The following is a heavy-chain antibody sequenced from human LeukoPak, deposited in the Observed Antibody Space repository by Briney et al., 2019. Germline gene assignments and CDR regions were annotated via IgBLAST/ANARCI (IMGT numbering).Heavy chain of an antibody. Sequence: TGGSLRLSCAASGFTFSSNGMNWVRQAPGKGLEWVSYISATGGTIYYADSVKGRFTISRDNAKNSLYLQMNSLRAEDTAVYYCARGDGDSLSGGETNDDYWGQGTLVTVSS. CDR3: ARGDGDSLSGGETNDDY. J-gene: IGHJ4*02. V-gene: IGHV3-48*01. CDR2: ISATGGTI. CDR1: GFTFSSNG. D-gene: IGHD4-17*01.